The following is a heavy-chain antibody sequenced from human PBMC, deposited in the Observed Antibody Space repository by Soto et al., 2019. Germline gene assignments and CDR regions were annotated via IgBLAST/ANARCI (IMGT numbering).Heavy chain of an antibody. CDR3: AKDYRSNYYYYYMDV. J-gene: IGHJ6*03. CDR2: IWYDGSNK. CDR1: GFTFSSYG. V-gene: IGHV3-30*02. D-gene: IGHD3-16*02. Sequence: GGSLRLSCAASGFTFSSYGMHWVRQAPGKGLEWVAVIWYDGSNKYYADSVKGRFTISRDNSKNTLYLQMNSLRAEDTAVYYCAKDYRSNYYYYYMDVWGKGTTVTVSS.